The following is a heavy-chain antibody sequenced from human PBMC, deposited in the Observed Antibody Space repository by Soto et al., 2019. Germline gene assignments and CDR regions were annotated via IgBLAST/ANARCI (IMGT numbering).Heavy chain of an antibody. V-gene: IGHV4-39*01. J-gene: IGHJ4*02. CDR1: DDSINSDQYY. D-gene: IGHD3-9*01. CDR3: ARLEGLATISYYFDF. CDR2: IYYRGNA. Sequence: QLQLQESGPGLVKPSETLSLTCSVSDDSINSDQYYWGWIRQPPGKGLEWKGSIYYRGNAYYNPSLQTRGTISLDKSKSQFSLKLNSVTAADSAVYFCARLEGLATISYYFDFWRPGALVPVSS.